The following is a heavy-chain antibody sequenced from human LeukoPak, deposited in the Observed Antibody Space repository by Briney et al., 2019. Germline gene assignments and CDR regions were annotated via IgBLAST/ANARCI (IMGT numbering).Heavy chain of an antibody. CDR3: ARDVGSGSYSASDY. CDR1: GFSFSRYS. Sequence: GGSLRLSCAASGFSFSRYSVNWVRQAPGKGLEWVSFIGSSSSYIYYADSVKGRFTTYRDDAKNSLYLQMNSLRAEDTAVYYCARDVGSGSYSASDYWGQGTLVTVSS. V-gene: IGHV3-21*01. CDR2: IGSSSSYI. J-gene: IGHJ4*02. D-gene: IGHD3-10*01.